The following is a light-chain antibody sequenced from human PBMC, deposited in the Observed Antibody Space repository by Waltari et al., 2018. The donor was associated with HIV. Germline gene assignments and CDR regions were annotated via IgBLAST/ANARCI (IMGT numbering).Light chain of an antibody. J-gene: IGKJ4*01. CDR2: AAS. CDR3: QQFYGALVT. V-gene: IGKV1-NL1*01. Sequence: DIPMPHSPSSLSASLAYRLPITSRASQDISNSLAWYQQKPGKAPKLLLYAASTLESGVPSRFSGSGSGTDYTLTISSLQPEDVAAYYCQQFYGALVTFGGGTKVDIK. CDR1: QDISNS.